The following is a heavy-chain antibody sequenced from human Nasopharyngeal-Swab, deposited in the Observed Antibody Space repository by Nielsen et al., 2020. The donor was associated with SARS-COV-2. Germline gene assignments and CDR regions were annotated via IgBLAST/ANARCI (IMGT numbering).Heavy chain of an antibody. D-gene: IGHD6-13*01. CDR3: ARGYSSSWQGYYFDY. J-gene: IGHJ4*02. CDR2: IWYDGSNK. V-gene: IGHV3-33*01. Sequence: WIRQPPGKGLEWVAVIWYDGSNKYYADSVKGRFTISRDNSKNTLYLQMNSLRAEDTAVYYCARGYSSSWQGYYFDYWGQGTLVTVSS.